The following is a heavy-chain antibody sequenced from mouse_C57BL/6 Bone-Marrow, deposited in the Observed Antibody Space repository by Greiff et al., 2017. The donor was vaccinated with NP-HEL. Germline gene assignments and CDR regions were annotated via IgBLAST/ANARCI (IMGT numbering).Heavy chain of an antibody. J-gene: IGHJ4*01. Sequence: QVQLQQSGPGLVQPSQSLSITCTVSGFSLTSYGVHWVRQSPGKGLEWLGVIWRGGSTDYNEAFMSRLSITKDNSKSQVFFKMNSLQADDTAIYYCAWSSYYGSIYAMDYWGQGTSVTVSS. CDR1: GFSLTSYG. CDR3: AWSSYYGSIYAMDY. CDR2: IWRGGST. D-gene: IGHD1-1*01. V-gene: IGHV2-5*01.